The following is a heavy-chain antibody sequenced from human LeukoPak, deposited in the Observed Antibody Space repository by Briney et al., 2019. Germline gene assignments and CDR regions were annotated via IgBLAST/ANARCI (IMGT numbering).Heavy chain of an antibody. CDR3: AEGIAVAGTGRYNWFDP. Sequence: PSETLSLTCTVSGGSISSSSYYWGWIRQPPGKGLEWIGSIYYSGSTYYNLSLKSRVTISVDTSKNQFSLKLSSVTAADTAVYYCAEGIAVAGTGRYNWFDPWGQGTLVTVSS. CDR1: GGSISSSSYY. V-gene: IGHV4-39*07. D-gene: IGHD6-19*01. CDR2: IYYSGST. J-gene: IGHJ5*02.